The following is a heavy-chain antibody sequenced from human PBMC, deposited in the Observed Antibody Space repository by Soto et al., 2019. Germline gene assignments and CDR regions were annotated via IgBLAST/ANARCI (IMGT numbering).Heavy chain of an antibody. CDR2: IYYSGST. CDR3: ARQISVTGYRRYWYVHL. D-gene: IGHD3-9*01. J-gene: IGHJ2*01. CDR1: GGSISSYY. Sequence: QVQLQESGPGLVKPSETLSLTCTVSGGSISSYYWSWIRQPPGKGLEWIGNIYYSGSTNYNPSLKSRINISVDTSKNLLSLRRSSVTAADTAVQYWARQISVTGYRRYWYVHLWGRGSLVTVPS. V-gene: IGHV4-59*08.